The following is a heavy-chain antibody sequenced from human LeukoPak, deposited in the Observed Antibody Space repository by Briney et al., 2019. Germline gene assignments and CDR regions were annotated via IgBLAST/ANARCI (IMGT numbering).Heavy chain of an antibody. CDR2: IYYSGST. CDR1: GGSISGSSYY. D-gene: IGHD1-26*01. J-gene: IGHJ6*02. Sequence: SETLSLTCTVSGGSISGSSYYWGWIRQPPGKGLEWIGSIYYSGSTYYNPSLKSRVTISVDTSKNQFSLKLSSVTAADTAVYYCARGRSNYYGMDVWGQGTTVTVSS. V-gene: IGHV4-39*07. CDR3: ARGRSNYYGMDV.